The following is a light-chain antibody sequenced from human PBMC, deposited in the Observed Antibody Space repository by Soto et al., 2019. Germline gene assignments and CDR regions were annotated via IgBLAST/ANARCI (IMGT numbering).Light chain of an antibody. Sequence: EIVLTQSPATLSLSPGERATLSCRASQSVSSYLAWYQQKPGQAPRLLIYDASNRATGIPARFSGSGSGTDFTLTISSPEPEDFAVYYCQQRSNWLTFGGGTKVDIK. CDR3: QQRSNWLT. J-gene: IGKJ4*01. CDR1: QSVSSY. V-gene: IGKV3-11*01. CDR2: DAS.